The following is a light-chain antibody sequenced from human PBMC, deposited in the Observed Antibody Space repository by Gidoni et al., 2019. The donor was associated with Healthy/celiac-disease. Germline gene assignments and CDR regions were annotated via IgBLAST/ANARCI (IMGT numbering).Light chain of an antibody. Sequence: QSALTQPHSVSGPPRQSVTIPCTGTSSDVGGYNYVSWYQQHPGKAPKLMIYDVSKRPSGVPDRFSGSKSGNTASLTISGLQAEDEADYYCCSYAGSPYVFGTGTKVTVL. V-gene: IGLV2-11*01. J-gene: IGLJ1*01. CDR1: SSDVGGYNY. CDR3: CSYAGSPYV. CDR2: DVS.